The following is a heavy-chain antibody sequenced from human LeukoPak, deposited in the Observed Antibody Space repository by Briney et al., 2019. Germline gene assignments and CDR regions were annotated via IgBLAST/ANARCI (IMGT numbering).Heavy chain of an antibody. CDR3: PRGQYQLP. D-gene: IGHD2-2*01. Sequence: GGSLRLSCAASGFTLSYYWMTWVRQAPGKGLEWVANIKEDGSEKNYVDSVKGRFTISRDNAKNSLYLQMNSLRAEDTAVYYCPRGQYQLPWGQGTLVTVSS. CDR2: IKEDGSEK. J-gene: IGHJ5*02. CDR1: GFTLSYYW. V-gene: IGHV3-7*01.